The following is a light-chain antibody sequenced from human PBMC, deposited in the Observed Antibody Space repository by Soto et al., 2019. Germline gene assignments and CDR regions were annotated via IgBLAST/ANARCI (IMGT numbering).Light chain of an antibody. CDR3: QSSDSSLSGWV. CDR1: RSNIGAGYD. CDR2: GDN. Sequence: QPVLTQPPSVSGAPGQRLTLSCTGSRSNIGAGYDVHWYQHLPGAAPKLLIYGDNNRPSGVPDRFSGSKSGTSASLAITGVQAEDEADYYCQSSDSSLSGWVFGGGTKLTVL. V-gene: IGLV1-40*01. J-gene: IGLJ2*01.